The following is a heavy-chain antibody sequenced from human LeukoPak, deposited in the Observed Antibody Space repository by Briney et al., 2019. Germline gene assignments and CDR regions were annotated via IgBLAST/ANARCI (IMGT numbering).Heavy chain of an antibody. Sequence: GGSLRLSCAASGFTFSSYAMHWVRQAPGKGLEWVAVISYDGSNKYYADSVKGRFTISRDNSKNTLYLQMNSLRAEDTAVYYCAKEPRYSSSWRGDYYYMDVWGKGTTVTISS. J-gene: IGHJ6*03. D-gene: IGHD6-13*01. CDR3: AKEPRYSSSWRGDYYYMDV. CDR2: ISYDGSNK. V-gene: IGHV3-30*04. CDR1: GFTFSSYA.